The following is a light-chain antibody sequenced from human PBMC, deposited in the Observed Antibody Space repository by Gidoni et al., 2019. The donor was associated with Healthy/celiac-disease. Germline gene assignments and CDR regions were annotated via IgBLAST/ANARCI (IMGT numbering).Light chain of an antibody. CDR1: QSISSY. CDR3: QQSYSTPWT. J-gene: IGKJ1*01. V-gene: IGKV1-39*01. CDR2: AAS. Sequence: DIQMTQSPSSLSASVGDRVTITCRASQSISSYLNWYQQKPGKAPKLLIYAASRLQSGVPSRFSGGGSGTDFTIIISSLQAEDFANYYCQQSYSTPWTFGQGTKVEIK.